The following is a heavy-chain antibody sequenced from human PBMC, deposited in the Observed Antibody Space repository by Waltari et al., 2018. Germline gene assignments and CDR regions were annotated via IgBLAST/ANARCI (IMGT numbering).Heavy chain of an antibody. D-gene: IGHD6-19*01. V-gene: IGHV1-46*01. CDR3: ARDSVAGNDYYYGMDV. J-gene: IGHJ6*02. CDR2: INPSGGST. CDR1: GYTFTSNY. Sequence: QVQLVQSGAEVKKPGASVKVSCKASGYTFTSNYMHWVRQAPGQGLEWMGIINPSGGSTSYEQKFQGRVTMTRDTSTSTVYMELSSLTSEDTAVYYCARDSVAGNDYYYGMDVWGQGTTVTVSS.